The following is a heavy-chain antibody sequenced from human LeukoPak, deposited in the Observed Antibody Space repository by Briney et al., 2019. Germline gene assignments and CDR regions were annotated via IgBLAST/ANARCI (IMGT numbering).Heavy chain of an antibody. CDR3: ARRYTYYYDSSGYYQP. D-gene: IGHD3-22*01. CDR2: IYNSGST. J-gene: IGHJ3*01. V-gene: IGHV4-4*07. CDR1: GGSISSYY. Sequence: SETLSLTCTVSGGSISSYYWSWIRPPAGKGLVWIGRIYNSGSTNYNPSLKSRVTMSVDTSKTQFSLKLSSVTAADTAVYYCARRYTYYYDSSGYYQPWGQGTMVTVSS.